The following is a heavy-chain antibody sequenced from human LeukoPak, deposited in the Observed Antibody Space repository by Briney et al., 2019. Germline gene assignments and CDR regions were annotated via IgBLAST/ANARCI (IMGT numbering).Heavy chain of an antibody. V-gene: IGHV3-21*01. J-gene: IGHJ3*02. Sequence: GGSLRLSCAASGFPFSSYSMNWVRQAPGKGLEWVSSISSSSSYIHYADSVKGRFTISRDNAKNSLYLQMNSLRDEDTAVYYCLGAFDIWGQGTLVTVSS. CDR2: ISSSSSYI. CDR1: GFPFSSYS. CDR3: LGAFDI.